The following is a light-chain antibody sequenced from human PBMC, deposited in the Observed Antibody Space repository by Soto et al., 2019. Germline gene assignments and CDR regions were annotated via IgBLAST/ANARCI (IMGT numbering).Light chain of an antibody. J-gene: IGLJ1*01. Sequence: QSVLTRPPSASGTPGQRVTIRCSGSSSNIGSDGVSWFQQVPGAAPKLLIYLDPHRPSGVPDRFSGSTSGTSASLAISGLLAEDEADYYCRSYDSGLIDSYVFGTGTKVTVL. CDR3: RSYDSGLIDSYV. V-gene: IGLV1-44*01. CDR1: SSNIGSDG. CDR2: LDP.